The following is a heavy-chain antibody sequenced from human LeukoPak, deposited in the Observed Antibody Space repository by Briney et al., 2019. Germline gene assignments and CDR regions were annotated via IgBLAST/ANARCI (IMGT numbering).Heavy chain of an antibody. CDR3: ARCSGGSCYLL. CDR1: GFTFSSYE. Sequence: GGSLRLSCAASGFTFSSYEMNWVRQAPGKGLEWVSYISSSGSTIYYADSVRGRFTISRDIAKNSLYLQMNSLRAEDTAAYYCARCSGGSCYLLWGQGTLVTVSS. D-gene: IGHD2-15*01. J-gene: IGHJ4*02. CDR2: ISSSGSTI. V-gene: IGHV3-48*03.